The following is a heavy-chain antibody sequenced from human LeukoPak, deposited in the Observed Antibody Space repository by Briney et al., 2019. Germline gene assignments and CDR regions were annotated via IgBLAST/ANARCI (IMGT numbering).Heavy chain of an antibody. J-gene: IGHJ4*02. CDR3: VRGFRGYSFDY. Sequence: GGSLRLSCAASGFTVSNNYMTWVREAPGKGLEWVSLISTGGSPYYTDSVKGRFTISRDNSKNTLFLQMNSLRAEDTAVYYCVRGFRGYSFDYWGQGTLVTVSS. V-gene: IGHV3-53*01. CDR1: GFTVSNNY. CDR2: ISTGGSP.